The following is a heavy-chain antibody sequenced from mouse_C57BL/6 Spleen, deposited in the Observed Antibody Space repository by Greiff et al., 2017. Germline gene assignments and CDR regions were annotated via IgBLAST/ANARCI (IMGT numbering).Heavy chain of an antibody. D-gene: IGHD2-5*01. J-gene: IGHJ2*01. CDR2: IWRGGST. Sequence: QVQLKESGPGLVQPSQRLSITCTVSGFSLTSYGVHWVRQSPGKGLEWLGVIWRGGSTDYNAAFMSRLSITKDNSKSQVFFKMNSLQADDTAIYYGAKNRIYSNYDFDYGGQGTTLTVSS. V-gene: IGHV2-5*01. CDR1: GFSLTSYG. CDR3: AKNRIYSNYDFDY.